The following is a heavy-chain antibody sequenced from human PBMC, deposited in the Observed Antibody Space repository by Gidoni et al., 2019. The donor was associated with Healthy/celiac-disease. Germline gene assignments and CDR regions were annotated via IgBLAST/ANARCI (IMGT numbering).Heavy chain of an antibody. V-gene: IGHV1-58*01. J-gene: IGHJ4*02. Sequence: GPEVKKPGTSVKVSCKASGFTFTSSAVQWVRQARGQRLEWIGWIVVGSGNTNYAQKFQERVTITRDMSTSTAYMELSSLRSEDTAVYYCAADVSRWERLLGSFWGQGTLVTVSS. D-gene: IGHD1-26*01. CDR1: GFTFTSSA. CDR3: AADVSRWERLLGSF. CDR2: IVVGSGNT.